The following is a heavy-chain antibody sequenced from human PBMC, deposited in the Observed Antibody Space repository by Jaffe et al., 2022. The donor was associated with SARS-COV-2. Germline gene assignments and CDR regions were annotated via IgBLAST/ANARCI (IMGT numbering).Heavy chain of an antibody. D-gene: IGHD6-19*01. J-gene: IGHJ4*02. Sequence: QVQLVESGGGVVQPGRSLRLSCAASGFIFSSYGMHWVRQAPGKGLEWVAVMSYDGSTKYYADSVKGRFTISRDNSKNTLYLQMNSLRPEDTAVYYCARDRESSGWPVDYWGQGTLVTVSS. CDR2: MSYDGSTK. CDR3: ARDRESSGWPVDY. CDR1: GFIFSSYG. V-gene: IGHV3-30*03.